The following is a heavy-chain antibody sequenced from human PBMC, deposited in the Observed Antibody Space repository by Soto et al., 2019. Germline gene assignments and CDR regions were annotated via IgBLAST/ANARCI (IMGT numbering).Heavy chain of an antibody. V-gene: IGHV3-30*03. CDR3: ARESCFDP. CDR2: ISYDGSNK. Sequence: QVQLVESGGGVVQPGRSLRLSCAASGFTFSSYGMHWVRQAPGKGLEWVAVISYDGSNKYYADSVKGRFTISRDNSKNTLYLQMNSLRAEDTAVYYCARESCFDPWGQGTLVTVSS. CDR1: GFTFSSYG. J-gene: IGHJ5*02.